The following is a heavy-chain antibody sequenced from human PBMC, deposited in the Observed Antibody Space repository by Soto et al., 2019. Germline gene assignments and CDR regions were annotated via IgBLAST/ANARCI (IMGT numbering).Heavy chain of an antibody. V-gene: IGHV4-4*02. CDR1: GGSISTNNW. CDR3: ARAPQPYYYYYGMDV. J-gene: IGHJ6*02. Sequence: QVQLQESGPGLVKPSGTLSLTCAVSGGSISTNNWWNWVRQAPGKGLEWIGQIYHSGTSNYNPSLGSRVTISVAESKNKLSLKLRSVTAADTAVYFCARAPQPYYYYYGMDVWGQGTTVTVSS. CDR2: IYHSGTS. D-gene: IGHD2-21*01.